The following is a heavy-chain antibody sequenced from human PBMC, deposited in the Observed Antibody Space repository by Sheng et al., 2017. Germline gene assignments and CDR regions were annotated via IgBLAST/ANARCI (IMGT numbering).Heavy chain of an antibody. V-gene: IGHV3-11*05. CDR2: ISRDSSHT. J-gene: IGHJ5*02. CDR3: VRVDFGVDKTWFDP. Sequence: QVHLVESGEAWSSLEGPVRLSCAASGFTFSDYYMSWIRQAPGKGLEWVSYISRDSSHTNYAGSVKGRFSISRDNAKKSVYLQMNSLRAEDTAVYYCVRVDFGVDKTWFDPWGQGTLVTVSS. CDR1: GFTFSDYY. D-gene: IGHD3-3*01.